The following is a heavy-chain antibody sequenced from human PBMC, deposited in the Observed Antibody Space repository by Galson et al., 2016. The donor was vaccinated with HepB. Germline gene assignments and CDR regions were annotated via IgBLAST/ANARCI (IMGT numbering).Heavy chain of an antibody. CDR3: ARHHQGVKGSYYGMDV. D-gene: IGHD3-10*01. CDR1: GASISRGSNY. Sequence: SETLSLTCTVSGASISRGSNYWGWIRQPPGKGLEWLGTVYYSGSTYYNPSLKSRVTISVDTSKNQFSLKLSSVTAVDTAVYYCARHHQGVKGSYYGMDVWGQGTTVTVSS. V-gene: IGHV4-39*01. J-gene: IGHJ6*02. CDR2: VYYSGST.